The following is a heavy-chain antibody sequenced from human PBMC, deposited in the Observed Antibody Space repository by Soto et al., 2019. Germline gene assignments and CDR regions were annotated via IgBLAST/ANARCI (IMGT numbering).Heavy chain of an antibody. J-gene: IGHJ4*02. V-gene: IGHV4-34*01. Sequence: QVQLQQWGAGLLKPSETLSLTCAVYGGSFSGYYWSWIRQPPGKGLEWIGEINHSGSTNYNPSLKSRVTISVDTSKTQFSLKLSSVTAADTAVYYCARVRRQQLVPGPFDYWGQGTLVTVSS. CDR2: INHSGST. CDR1: GGSFSGYY. D-gene: IGHD6-13*01. CDR3: ARVRRQQLVPGPFDY.